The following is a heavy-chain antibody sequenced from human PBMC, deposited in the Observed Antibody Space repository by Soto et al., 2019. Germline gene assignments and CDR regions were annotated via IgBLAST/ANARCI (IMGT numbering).Heavy chain of an antibody. CDR2: IYWDDDK. J-gene: IGHJ2*01. Sequence: QITLKESGPTLVKPTQTLTLTCTFSGFSLETRGMGRSWIRQPPGKALEWLALIYWDDDKRYSPSLKNRLTITKDTSKNQVVLTLTNVYPVDTATYDCAHALYHYANGGYYDYWYFDLWGRGTLVTVSS. CDR1: GFSLETRGMG. V-gene: IGHV2-5*02. CDR3: AHALYHYANGGYYDYWYFDL. D-gene: IGHD3-22*01.